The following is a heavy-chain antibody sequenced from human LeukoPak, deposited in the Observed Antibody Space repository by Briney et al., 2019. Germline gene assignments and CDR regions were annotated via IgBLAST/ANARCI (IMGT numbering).Heavy chain of an antibody. CDR2: IYYSGST. D-gene: IGHD1-26*01. V-gene: IGHV4-59*01. CDR3: ARRVGGYSGSWFFDY. Sequence: SETLSLTCTVSGGSISSYYWSWIRQPPGKGLEWIGYIYYSGSTNYNLSLKSRVTISVDTSKNQFSLKLSSVTAADTAVYYCARRVGGYSGSWFFDYWGQGTLVTVSS. J-gene: IGHJ4*02. CDR1: GGSISSYY.